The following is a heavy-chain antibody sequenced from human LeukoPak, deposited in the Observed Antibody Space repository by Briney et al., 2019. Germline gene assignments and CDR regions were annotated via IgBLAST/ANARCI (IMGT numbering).Heavy chain of an antibody. CDR1: GFTFSSYS. CDR2: ISSSSSYI. D-gene: IGHD6-13*01. J-gene: IGHJ6*03. V-gene: IGHV3-21*01. CDR3: ARIGVGARQQLRYYYMDV. Sequence: PGGSLRLSCAASGFTFSSYSMNWVRQAPGKGLEWVSSISSSSSYIYYADSVKGRFTISRDNAKNSLYLQMNSLRAEDTAVYYCARIGVGARQQLRYYYMDVWGKGTTVTVSS.